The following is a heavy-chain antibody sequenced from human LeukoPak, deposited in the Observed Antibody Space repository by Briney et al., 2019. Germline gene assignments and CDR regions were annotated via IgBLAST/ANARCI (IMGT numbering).Heavy chain of an antibody. D-gene: IGHD3-22*01. J-gene: IGHJ4*02. Sequence: PGGSLRLSCAASGFTFSTYGMHWVRQAPGKGLEWVAFIRYDGSNKYYPDSVKGRFTISRDNSKNTLYMQMNSLRAEDTAVYYCAKVVNSGYYYYFDYWGQGTLVTVSS. CDR1: GFTFSTYG. V-gene: IGHV3-30*02. CDR2: IRYDGSNK. CDR3: AKVVNSGYYYYFDY.